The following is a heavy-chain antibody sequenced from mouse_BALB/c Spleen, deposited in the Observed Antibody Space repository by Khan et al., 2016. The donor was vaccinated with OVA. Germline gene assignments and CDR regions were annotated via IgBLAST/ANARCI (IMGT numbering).Heavy chain of an antibody. D-gene: IGHD2-10*02. J-gene: IGHJ2*01. CDR3: AGKASIKY. V-gene: IGHV3-1*02. CDR1: GYSITSGYG. Sequence: EVQLQESGPGLVKPSQSLSLTCTVTGYSITSGYGWHWIRQFPGNKLEWMGYISYSGSTNYNPSLKSRISITRDTSKNQLFLQLNSVTYEDTATYYCAGKASIKYWGQGTTLTVSS. CDR2: ISYSGST.